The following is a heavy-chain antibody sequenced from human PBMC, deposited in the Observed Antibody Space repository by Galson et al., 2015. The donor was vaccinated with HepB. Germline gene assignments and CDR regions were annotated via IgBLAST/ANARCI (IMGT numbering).Heavy chain of an antibody. Sequence: SLRLSCAASGFTFSSYAMSWVRQAPGKGLEWVSSITGNGGSTYYADSVKGRFTISRDNSKNTLYLQMNSLRAEDTAVYYCAKPYDSSGYFAGGSYYFDYWGQGTLVTVSS. V-gene: IGHV3-23*01. J-gene: IGHJ4*02. D-gene: IGHD3-22*01. CDR1: GFTFSSYA. CDR2: ITGNGGST. CDR3: AKPYDSSGYFAGGSYYFDY.